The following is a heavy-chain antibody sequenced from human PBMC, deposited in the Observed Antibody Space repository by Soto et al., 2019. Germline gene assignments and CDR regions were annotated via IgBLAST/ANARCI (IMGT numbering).Heavy chain of an antibody. CDR3: SRVRRLGQNWFDP. J-gene: IGHJ5*02. D-gene: IGHD3-10*01. V-gene: IGHV1-46*03. CDR2: INPTGSST. CDR1: GYTFIDYY. Sequence: QVRLVQAGAEVKMPGASVRIACETSGYTFIDYYMHWVRQAPGQGLEWMGIINPTGSSTTYAQKLQDRVTMTADRCTSTVFMELSSLPSEDTAIYFCSRVRRLGQNWFDPWGQGPQVTVSA.